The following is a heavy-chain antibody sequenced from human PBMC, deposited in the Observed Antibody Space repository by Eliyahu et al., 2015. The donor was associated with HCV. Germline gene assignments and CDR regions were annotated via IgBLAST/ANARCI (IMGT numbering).Heavy chain of an antibody. CDR1: GGSIXXYX. CDR2: XHYSGXT. J-gene: IGHJ5*02. Sequence: QVQLQESGPGLVKPSETLSLTXTVSGGSIXXYXWSWIRQPPGKGLEWIGYXHYSGXTNYNPSLKSRVTISVDTSKNQFSLNLTSVTAADTAMYYCASGGGGIAVTGTGGWFDPWGQGTLVSVSS. CDR3: ASGGGGIAVTGTGGWFDP. V-gene: IGHV4-59*01. D-gene: IGHD6-19*01.